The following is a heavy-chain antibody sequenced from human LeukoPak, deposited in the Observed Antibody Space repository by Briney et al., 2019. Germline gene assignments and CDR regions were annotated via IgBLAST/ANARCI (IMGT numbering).Heavy chain of an antibody. CDR3: ARVTQQLVRY. V-gene: IGHV4-34*01. J-gene: IGHJ4*02. CDR1: GGSFSGYY. CDR2: INHSGST. Sequence: SGTLSLTCAVYGGSFSGYYWSWIRQPPGKGLEWIGEINHSGSTNYNPSLKSRVTISVDTSKNQFSLKLSSVTAADTAVYYCARVTQQLVRYWGQGTLVTVSS. D-gene: IGHD6-13*01.